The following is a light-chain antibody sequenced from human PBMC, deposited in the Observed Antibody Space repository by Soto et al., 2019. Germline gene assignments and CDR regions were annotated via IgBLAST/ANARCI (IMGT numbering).Light chain of an antibody. Sequence: DVVMTQSPLSLPVPLGQPAAISCRSSQSLIFDDGNTYLSWFHQRPGQSPRRLIYTVSNRASGVPDRLSGSGSGTDFTLKISGLEAEDVGVYYCMQSTQWPWTFGPGNKVDIX. V-gene: IGKV2-30*01. CDR2: TVS. J-gene: IGKJ1*01. CDR3: MQSTQWPWT. CDR1: QSLIFDDGNTY.